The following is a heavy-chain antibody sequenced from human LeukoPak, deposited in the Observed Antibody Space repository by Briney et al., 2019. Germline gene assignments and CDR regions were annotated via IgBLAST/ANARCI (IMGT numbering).Heavy chain of an antibody. V-gene: IGHV3-23*01. CDR2: ISGSGSGT. Sequence: PGGSLRLSCAASGFTFNYYVMSWVRQAPGKGLEWVSTISGSGSGTYYADSVKGRFTISRDNSKNTLYLQMNSLRAEDTAVYYCVNLGSSWYLDYWGQGTLVTVSS. D-gene: IGHD6-13*01. CDR1: GFTFNYYV. J-gene: IGHJ4*02. CDR3: VNLGSSWYLDY.